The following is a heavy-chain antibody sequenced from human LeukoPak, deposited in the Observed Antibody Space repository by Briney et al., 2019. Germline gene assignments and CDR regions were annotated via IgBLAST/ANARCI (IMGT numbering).Heavy chain of an antibody. D-gene: IGHD6-19*01. V-gene: IGHV3-48*03. J-gene: IGHJ4*02. CDR3: ARGPEYSSGWYGGY. Sequence: GGSLRLSCAASGFTFSSYEMNWVRQAPGKGLEWISYISSSGLTIYYADSVKGRFTISRDNAKNSLYLQMNSLRAEDTGVYYCARGPEYSSGWYGGYWGEGALVTVSS. CDR2: ISSSGLTI. CDR1: GFTFSSYE.